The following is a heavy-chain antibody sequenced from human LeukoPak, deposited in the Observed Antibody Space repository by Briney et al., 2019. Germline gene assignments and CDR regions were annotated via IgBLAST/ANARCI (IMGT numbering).Heavy chain of an antibody. D-gene: IGHD3-22*01. V-gene: IGHV3-30-3*01. CDR3: ARDSGSGYYSDYYGMDV. CDR1: GFTFSSYA. CDR2: ISYDGSNK. J-gene: IGHJ6*02. Sequence: GGSLRLSCAASGFTFSSYAMHWVRQAPGKGLEWVAVISYDGSNKYYADSVKGRFTISRDNSKNTLYLQMNSLRAEDTAVYYCARDSGSGYYSDYYGMDVWGQGTTVTVSS.